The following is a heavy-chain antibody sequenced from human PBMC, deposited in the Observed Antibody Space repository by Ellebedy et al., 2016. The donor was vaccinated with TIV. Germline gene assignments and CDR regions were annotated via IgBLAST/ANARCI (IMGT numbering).Heavy chain of an antibody. V-gene: IGHV3-21*05. CDR2: ISVRGDDM. CDR1: GFTFSIYS. D-gene: IGHD2-2*01. CDR3: GKDSCVSTTCYPMDV. Sequence: GESLKISXASSGFTFSIYSMNWVRQAPGKGLEWVSYISVRGDDMRYADSVKGRFTISRDNAKNSLYLQMSSLRDDDAAVYYCGKDSCVSTTCYPMDVWGQGTTVTVSS. J-gene: IGHJ6*02.